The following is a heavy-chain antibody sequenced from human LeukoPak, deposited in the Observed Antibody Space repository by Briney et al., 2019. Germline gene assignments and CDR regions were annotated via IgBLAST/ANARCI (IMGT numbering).Heavy chain of an antibody. J-gene: IGHJ4*02. CDR3: AKVFRKDGDFHLFDY. CDR1: GFTFSSYA. D-gene: IGHD4-17*01. CDR2: ISGSRT. Sequence: GGSLRLSCAASGFTFSSYAMSWVRQAPGKGLEWVLAISGSRTYYADSVKGRFTISRDNSKNTLSLQMNSLRAEDTAVYYCAKVFRKDGDFHLFDYWGQGTLVTVSS. V-gene: IGHV3-23*01.